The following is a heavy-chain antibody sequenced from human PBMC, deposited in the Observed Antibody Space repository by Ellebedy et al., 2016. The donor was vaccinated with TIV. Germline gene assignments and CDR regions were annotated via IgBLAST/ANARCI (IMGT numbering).Heavy chain of an antibody. CDR2: IYHSGST. CDR3: ARETNTPMSVAGTSYNI. CDR1: DGSINSINW. V-gene: IGHV4-4*02. Sequence: SETLSLXXAVSDGSINSINWWSWVRQPPGKGLEWIGEIYHSGSTNYNPSLKSRVTILLDKSKNQFSLKLASVTAADTAVYYCARETNTPMSVAGTSYNIWGQGTLVTVSS. J-gene: IGHJ4*02. D-gene: IGHD6-19*01.